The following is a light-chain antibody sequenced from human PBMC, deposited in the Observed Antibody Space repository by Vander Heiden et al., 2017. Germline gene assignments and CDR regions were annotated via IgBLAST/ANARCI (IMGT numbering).Light chain of an antibody. Sequence: EIVLTQSPDTLSLSPGERATLSCRASQSVSSSYLAWYQQKPGQAPRLPIYDASSRATGIPGRFSGSGSGTDFSLTISRLEPEDFAVYFCQQYGSSPYTFGQGTKLEIK. CDR3: QQYGSSPYT. CDR1: QSVSSSY. J-gene: IGKJ2*01. V-gene: IGKV3-20*01. CDR2: DAS.